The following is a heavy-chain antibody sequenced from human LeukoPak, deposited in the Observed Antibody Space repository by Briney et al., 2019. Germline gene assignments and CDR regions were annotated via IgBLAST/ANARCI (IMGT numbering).Heavy chain of an antibody. CDR1: GFTFSNFW. Sequence: GGSLRLSCTASGFTFSNFWMGWVRQAPGKGLEWVANIKEDGSKKNYVDSVKGRFTISRDNAKNSLYLQMTSLRAEDTAMYYCATPLDYRDSSGFHQGGDWGQGTLVTVSS. D-gene: IGHD3-22*01. CDR3: ATPLDYRDSSGFHQGGD. J-gene: IGHJ4*02. V-gene: IGHV3-7*03. CDR2: IKEDGSKK.